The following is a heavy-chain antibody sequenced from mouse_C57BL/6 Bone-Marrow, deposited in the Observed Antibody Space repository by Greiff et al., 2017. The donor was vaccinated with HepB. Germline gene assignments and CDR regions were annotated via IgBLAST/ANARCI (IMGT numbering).Heavy chain of an antibody. V-gene: IGHV1-15*01. D-gene: IGHD2-4*01. J-gene: IGHJ4*01. Sequence: VQLQQSGAELVRPGASVTLSCKASGYTFTDYEMHWVKQTPVHGLEWIGAIDPETGGTAYNQKFKGKAILTADKSSSTAYMELRSLTSEDSAVYYCTRDDYDPYAMDYWGQGTSVTVSS. CDR3: TRDDYDPYAMDY. CDR1: GYTFTDYE. CDR2: IDPETGGT.